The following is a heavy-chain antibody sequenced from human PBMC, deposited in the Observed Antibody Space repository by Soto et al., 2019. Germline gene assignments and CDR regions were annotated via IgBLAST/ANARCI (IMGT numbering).Heavy chain of an antibody. CDR2: IIPFFDTA. Sequence: SVKVSCKASGDTFSSYAISWVRQAHRQGLEWMGGIIPFFDTANYAQQFQGRVTITADESTSTAYMELSSLRSEDTAVYYCARHDCISSSCYYYYYYVMDVWGQGTTVTVSS. D-gene: IGHD2-2*01. J-gene: IGHJ6*02. CDR3: ARHDCISSSCYYYYYYVMDV. CDR1: GDTFSSYA. V-gene: IGHV1-69*13.